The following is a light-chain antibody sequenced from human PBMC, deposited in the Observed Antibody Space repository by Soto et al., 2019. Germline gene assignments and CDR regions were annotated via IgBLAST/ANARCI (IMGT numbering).Light chain of an antibody. CDR1: STDFVSYNR. CDR3: SSYSISTAYL. CDR2: EAS. Sequence: QSVLTQPPSVPGSPGQSVTISCTGTSTDFVSYNRVSWYQQPPGTAPKLIIYEASNRPSGVPDRFSGSKSGNTASLTISGLQAADEADYFCSSYSISTAYLFGTGTKVTVL. V-gene: IGLV2-18*02. J-gene: IGLJ1*01.